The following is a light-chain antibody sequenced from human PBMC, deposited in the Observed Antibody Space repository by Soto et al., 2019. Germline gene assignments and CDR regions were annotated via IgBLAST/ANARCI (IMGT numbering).Light chain of an antibody. CDR1: SSDIGDYNY. Sequence: QSALTQPASVSGSPGQSITISCTGTSSDIGDYNYVSWYQQHPGKAPKLMIYDVTNRPSGISNRFSGSKSGNTDSLTISGLQAEDEADYYCSSYTTTSPVFGGGTKVTVL. CDR2: DVT. CDR3: SSYTTTSPV. J-gene: IGLJ2*01. V-gene: IGLV2-14*01.